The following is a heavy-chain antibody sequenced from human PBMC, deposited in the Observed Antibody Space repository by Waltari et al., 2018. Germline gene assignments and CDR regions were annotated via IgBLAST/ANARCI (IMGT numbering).Heavy chain of an antibody. V-gene: IGHV1-8*03. D-gene: IGHD6-13*01. CDR3: AREVPQAAAGLCAFDI. CDR1: GYTFTSYD. Sequence: QVQLVQSGAEVKKPGASVKVSCKASGYTFTSYDINWVRQATGQGLEWMGWMNPNSGNTGYAQKFQGRVTITRNTSISTAYMELSSLRSEDTAVYYCAREVPQAAAGLCAFDIWGQGTMVTVSS. CDR2: MNPNSGNT. J-gene: IGHJ3*02.